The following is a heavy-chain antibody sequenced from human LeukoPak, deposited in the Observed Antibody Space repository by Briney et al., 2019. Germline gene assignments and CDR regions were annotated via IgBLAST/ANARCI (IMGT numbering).Heavy chain of an antibody. CDR2: ISGSGSYI. J-gene: IGHJ4*02. V-gene: IGHV3-21*06. Sequence: GGSLRLSCAASGFTFSSYSMNWVRQAPGKGLEWVSRISGSGSYIYYADAVKGRFTISRDNAKNSLHLQVNSLRAEDTAVYYCVRERFHGSGAPKFDFWGQGTLVTVSS. CDR3: VRERFHGSGAPKFDF. D-gene: IGHD3-10*01. CDR1: GFTFSSYS.